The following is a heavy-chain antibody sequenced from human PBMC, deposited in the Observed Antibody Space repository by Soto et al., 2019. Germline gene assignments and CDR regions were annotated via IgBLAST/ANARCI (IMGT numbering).Heavy chain of an antibody. CDR2: IDWDDDK. Sequence: SGPTLVNPTQTLTLTCTFSGFSLSTSGMCVSWIRQPPGKALEWLALIDWDDDKYYSTSLKTRLTISKDTSKNQVVLTMTNMDPVDTATYYCARIPTYYDFWSGPAADRVYYYYGMDVWGQGTTVTVSS. D-gene: IGHD3-3*01. V-gene: IGHV2-70*01. CDR1: GFSLSTSGMC. J-gene: IGHJ6*02. CDR3: ARIPTYYDFWSGPAADRVYYYYGMDV.